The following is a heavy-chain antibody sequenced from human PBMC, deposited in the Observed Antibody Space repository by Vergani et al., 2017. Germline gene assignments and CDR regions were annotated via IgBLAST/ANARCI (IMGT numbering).Heavy chain of an antibody. CDR2: ISSSGSTI. Sequence: EVQLVESGGGLVQPGGSLRLSCAASGFTFSSYEMDWVRQAPGKGLEWVSYISSSGSTIYYADSVKGRCTISRDNAKNSLYLQMNSLRAEDTAVYYCARVAWQQRADYWGQGTLVTVSS. J-gene: IGHJ4*02. V-gene: IGHV3-48*03. CDR1: GFTFSSYE. D-gene: IGHD6-13*01. CDR3: ARVAWQQRADY.